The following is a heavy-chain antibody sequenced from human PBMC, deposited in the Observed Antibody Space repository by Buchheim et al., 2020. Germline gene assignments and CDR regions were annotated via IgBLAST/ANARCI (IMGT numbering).Heavy chain of an antibody. D-gene: IGHD3-10*01. CDR3: AKSYYYGSGSYPDY. J-gene: IGHJ4*02. CDR2: ISYDGSNK. CDR1: GFTFSSYA. Sequence: QVQLVESGGGVVQPGRSLRLSCAASGFTFSSYAMHWARQAPGKGLEWVAVISYDGSNKYYADSVKGRFTISRDNSKNTLYLQMNSLRAEDTAVYYCAKSYYYGSGSYPDYWGQGTL. V-gene: IGHV3-30*04.